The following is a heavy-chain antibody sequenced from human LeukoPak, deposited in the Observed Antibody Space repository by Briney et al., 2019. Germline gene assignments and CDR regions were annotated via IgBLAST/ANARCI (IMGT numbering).Heavy chain of an antibody. CDR3: ARGHIYYDFWSGYFWFDP. CDR1: SGSISGSSYF. D-gene: IGHD3-3*01. J-gene: IGHJ5*02. V-gene: IGHV4-39*07. Sequence: PSETLSLTCTVSSGSISGSSYFWGWIRQPPGKGLEWIGEINHSGSTNYNPSLKSRVTISVDTSKNQFSLKLSSVTAADTAVYYCARGHIYYDFWSGYFWFDPWGQGTLVTVSS. CDR2: INHSGST.